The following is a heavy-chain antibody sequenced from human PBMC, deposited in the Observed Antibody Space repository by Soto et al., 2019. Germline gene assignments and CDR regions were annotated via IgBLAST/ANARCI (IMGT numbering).Heavy chain of an antibody. J-gene: IGHJ5*02. Sequence: QVQLVQSGAEVKPPGASVKVSCKASGYTFSNYDINWVRQAPGQGLEWVGWMKTSSGDTVYARSLQGRLTLTRNIALSTSYLELSSLRFDDTAVYYCTRGADPWGQGTLVTVSS. CDR3: TRGADP. CDR1: GYTFSNYD. CDR2: MKTSSGDT. V-gene: IGHV1-8*02.